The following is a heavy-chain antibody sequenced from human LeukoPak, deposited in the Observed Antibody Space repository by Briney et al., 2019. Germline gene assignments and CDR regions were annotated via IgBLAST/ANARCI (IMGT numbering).Heavy chain of an antibody. D-gene: IGHD2/OR15-2a*01. J-gene: IGHJ3*02. V-gene: IGHV4-39*07. CDR2: IYYSGST. CDR3: ARVKVYFLEAFDI. Sequence: SETLSLTRTVSGGSISSSSYYWGWIRQPPGKGLEWIGSIYYSGSTYYNPSLKSRVTISVDRSKNQFSLKLSSVTAADTAVYYCARVKVYFLEAFDIWGQGTMVTVSS. CDR1: GGSISSSSYY.